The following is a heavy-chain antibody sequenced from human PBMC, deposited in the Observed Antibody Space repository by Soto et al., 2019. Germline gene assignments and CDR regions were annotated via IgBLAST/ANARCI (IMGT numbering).Heavy chain of an antibody. CDR3: ASGNSFYGMDV. CDR1: GYSFTSYW. D-gene: IGHD2-15*01. CDR2: IDPSDSYT. J-gene: IGHJ6*02. V-gene: IGHV5-10-1*01. Sequence: GESLKIRCKGCGYSFTSYWISWVRQMPGKGLEWMGRIDPSDSYTNYSPSFQGHVTISADKSISTAYLQWSSLKASDTAMYYCASGNSFYGMDVWGQGTTVTVSS.